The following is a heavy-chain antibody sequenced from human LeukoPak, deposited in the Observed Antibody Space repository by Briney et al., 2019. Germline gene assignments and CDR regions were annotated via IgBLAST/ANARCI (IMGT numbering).Heavy chain of an antibody. V-gene: IGHV3-23*01. CDR3: SKMVREFYTISYYFDY. CDR1: GLTLSGYA. Sequence: GGSLRLSRAASGLTLSGYAMNWVRQAPGKGLEWVSGISGSGAGTYYADSVKGRFTISRDNSKNTLYLQMNSLRADDTAVYYCSKMVREFYTISYYFDYWGQGTLVTVSS. J-gene: IGHJ4*02. CDR2: ISGSGAGT. D-gene: IGHD2-8*01.